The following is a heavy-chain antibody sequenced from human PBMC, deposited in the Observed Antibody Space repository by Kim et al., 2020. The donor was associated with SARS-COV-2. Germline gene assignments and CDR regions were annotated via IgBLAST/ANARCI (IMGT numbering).Heavy chain of an antibody. CDR3: ARLGRAVAGAVQHY. D-gene: IGHD6-19*01. J-gene: IGHJ4*02. CDR2: IYPGNSAV. CDR1: GYIFPTYW. Sequence: GESLKISCKASGYIFPTYWLGWARQMPDKGLEWVGIIYPGNSAVEYSPSFQGRVTIPADKSISTAYLQWSSLRASGSATYYCARLGRAVAGAVQHYWAQG. V-gene: IGHV5-51*01.